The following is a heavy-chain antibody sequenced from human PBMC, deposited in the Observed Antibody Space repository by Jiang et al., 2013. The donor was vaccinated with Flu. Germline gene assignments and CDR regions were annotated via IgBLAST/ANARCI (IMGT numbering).Heavy chain of an antibody. CDR3: ARDMVRGVIRYYFDY. V-gene: IGHV3-7*03. Sequence: QLVESGGGLVQPGGSLRLSCAASGFTFSSYWMSWVRQAPGKGLEWVANIKQDGSEKYYVDSVKGRFTISRDNAKNSLYLQMNSLRAEDTAVYYCARDMVRGVIRYYFDYWGQGTLVTVSS. CDR2: IKQDGSEK. J-gene: IGHJ4*02. CDR1: GFTFSSYW. D-gene: IGHD3-10*01.